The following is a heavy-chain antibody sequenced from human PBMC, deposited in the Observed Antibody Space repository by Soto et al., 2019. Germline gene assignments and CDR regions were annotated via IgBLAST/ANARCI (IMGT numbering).Heavy chain of an antibody. CDR1: GFTFSNAW. CDR2: IKSKTDGGTT. Sequence: GGSLRLSCAASGFTFSNAWMNWVRQAPGKGLEWVGRIKSKTDGGTTDYDAPVKGRFTISRDDSKNTLYLQMNSLKTEDTAVYYCTTDPESQWLVYGYWGQGTLVTVSS. CDR3: TTDPESQWLVYGY. V-gene: IGHV3-15*07. D-gene: IGHD6-19*01. J-gene: IGHJ4*02.